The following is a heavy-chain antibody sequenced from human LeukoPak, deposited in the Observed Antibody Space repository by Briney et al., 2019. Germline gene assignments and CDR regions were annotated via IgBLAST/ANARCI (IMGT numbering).Heavy chain of an antibody. Sequence: GGSLRLSCAASGFTVSSNYMSWVRQAPGKGLEWVSVIYSGGSTYYADSVKGRFTISRDNSKNTLYLQMNSLRAEDTAVYYCAREGYCSGGSCYSSAFDIWGQGTMVTASS. D-gene: IGHD2-15*01. CDR1: GFTVSSNY. V-gene: IGHV3-66*01. CDR2: IYSGGST. J-gene: IGHJ3*02. CDR3: AREGYCSGGSCYSSAFDI.